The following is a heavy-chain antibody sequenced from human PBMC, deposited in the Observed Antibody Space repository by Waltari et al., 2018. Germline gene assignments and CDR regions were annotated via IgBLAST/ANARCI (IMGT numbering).Heavy chain of an antibody. V-gene: IGHV4-39*01. Sequence: QLQLQESGPGLVKPSETLSLTCTVSGGSISSSSYYWGWIRQPPGKGLEWIGSIYYSGSTYYNPSLKSRVTISVDTSKNQFSLKLSSVTAADTAVYYCASILGDYYYGMDVWGQGTTVTVSS. CDR2: IYYSGST. D-gene: IGHD3-9*01. CDR3: ASILGDYYYGMDV. CDR1: GGSISSSSYY. J-gene: IGHJ6*02.